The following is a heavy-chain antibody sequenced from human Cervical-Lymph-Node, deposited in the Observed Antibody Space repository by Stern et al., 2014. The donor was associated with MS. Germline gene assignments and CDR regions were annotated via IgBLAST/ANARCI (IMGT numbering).Heavy chain of an antibody. Sequence: VQLVESGAEVRKPGSSVRVSCKTSGGTFSSYTISWVRQVPGQGLEWMGRIIPMYDIANYAQKFQGRVTITADKSTSTAYMELSSLRSEDTAVYYCARVPLVVLVPTRGDAFDIWGQGTMVTVPS. CDR2: IIPMYDIA. CDR1: GGTFSSYT. CDR3: ARVPLVVLVPTRGDAFDI. V-gene: IGHV1-69*09. J-gene: IGHJ3*02. D-gene: IGHD2-21*01.